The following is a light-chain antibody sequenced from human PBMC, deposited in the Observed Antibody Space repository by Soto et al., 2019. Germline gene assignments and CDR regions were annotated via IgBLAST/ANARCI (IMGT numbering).Light chain of an antibody. V-gene: IGKV3-11*01. J-gene: IGKJ4*01. Sequence: EIVLTQSPATLSLSPGNRATLSCRASQSVSGYLAWYQQKHGQAPRLLIYDASNRATGITARFSGSGSGTDVTLTITSLATEDFAVYYCQQHSNWTSTFGGGTKVEI. CDR2: DAS. CDR1: QSVSGY. CDR3: QQHSNWTST.